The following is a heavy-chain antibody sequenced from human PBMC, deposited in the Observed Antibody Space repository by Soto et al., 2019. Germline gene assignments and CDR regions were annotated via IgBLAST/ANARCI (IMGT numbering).Heavy chain of an antibody. CDR2: ISNDGSNK. D-gene: IGHD3-22*01. CDR3: ARSPVDYYDSSEGWFVP. J-gene: IGHJ5*02. Sequence: GRSLRLSCAASGFTLPRYSMNWVRQAPGKGLEWVAVISNDGSNKYYADSVKGRLTISRDNAKNTLYLQMNSLRAEDTAVYYCARSPVDYYDSSEGWFVPWGQGT. CDR1: GFTLPRYS. V-gene: IGHV3-30*03.